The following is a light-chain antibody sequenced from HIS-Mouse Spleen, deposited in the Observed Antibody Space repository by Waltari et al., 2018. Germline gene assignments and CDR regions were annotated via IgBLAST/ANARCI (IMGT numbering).Light chain of an antibody. CDR3: AAWDDSLNGYV. V-gene: IGLV1-44*01. CDR2: SNN. Sequence: QSVLTQPPSASGTPGQRVTIPCSGSSSNIGSNTVHWYQPLPGTAPKLLIYSNNQRPSGVPDRFSGSKSGTSASLAISGLQSEDEADYYCAAWDDSLNGYVFGTGTKVTVL. J-gene: IGLJ1*01. CDR1: SSNIGSNT.